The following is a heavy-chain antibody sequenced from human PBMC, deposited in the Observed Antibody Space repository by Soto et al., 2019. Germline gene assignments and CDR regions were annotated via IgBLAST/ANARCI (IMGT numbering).Heavy chain of an antibody. V-gene: IGHV4-39*01. J-gene: IGHJ4*02. D-gene: IGHD3-3*01. CDR2: IYYSGST. CDR1: GGSISSSSYY. Sequence: SETLSLTCTVSGGSISSSSYYWGWIRQPPGKGLEWIGSIYYSGSTYYNPSLKSRVTISVDTSKNQFSLKLSSVTAADTAVYYCARHILGPSKFLFHSQSHRDYWGQGTLVTVSS. CDR3: ARHILGPSKFLFHSQSHRDY.